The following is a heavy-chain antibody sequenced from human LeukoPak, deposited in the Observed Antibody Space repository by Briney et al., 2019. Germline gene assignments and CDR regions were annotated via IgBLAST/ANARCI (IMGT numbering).Heavy chain of an antibody. V-gene: IGHV4-59*08. Sequence: PSETLSLTCTVSGDSSSSYYWTWLRQPPGKGLDWIGYIHFSGNRNYNPSLRSRATMSMDTSNNQFSLNLTSVTAADTAVYYCARGAKNFDPWGQGTLVTVSP. CDR1: GDSSSSYY. CDR3: ARGAKNFDP. J-gene: IGHJ5*02. CDR2: IHFSGNR.